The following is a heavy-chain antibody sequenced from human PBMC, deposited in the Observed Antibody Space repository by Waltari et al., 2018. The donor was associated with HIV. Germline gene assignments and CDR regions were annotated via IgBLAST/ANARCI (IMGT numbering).Heavy chain of an antibody. D-gene: IGHD2-15*01. J-gene: IGHJ5*02. CDR1: GFSLRTHS. CDR3: ARDSNKYCSGGSCSRFDP. V-gene: IGHV3-21*01. CDR2: ISSSRRYK. Sequence: EVQLVESGGGMVKRGGYLGVACAASGFSLRTHSMHWVRQAPGKGLEWVASISSSRRYKYYADSVKVRITISRDNAKNSLYLQMNSLRAEDTAVYYCARDSNKYCSGGSCSRFDPWGQGTLVTVSS.